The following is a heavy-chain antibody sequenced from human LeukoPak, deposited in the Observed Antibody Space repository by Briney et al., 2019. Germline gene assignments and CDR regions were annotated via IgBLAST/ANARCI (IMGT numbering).Heavy chain of an antibody. V-gene: IGHV3-21*01. J-gene: IGHJ6*04. D-gene: IGHD7-27*01. CDR1: GFTFSSYS. Sequence: GGSLRLSCAASGFTFSSYSMNWVRQAPGKGLEWVSSISSSSSYICYADSVKGRFTISRDNAKNSLYLQMNSLRAEDTAVYYCARDQGPGAPSGMDVWGKGTTVTVSS. CDR3: ARDQGPGAPSGMDV. CDR2: ISSSSSYI.